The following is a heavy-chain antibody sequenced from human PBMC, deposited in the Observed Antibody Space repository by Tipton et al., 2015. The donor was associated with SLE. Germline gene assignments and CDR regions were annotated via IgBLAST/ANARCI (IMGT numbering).Heavy chain of an antibody. CDR2: IYHSGST. D-gene: IGHD5-12*01. CDR3: ARMYSGYGVFDY. V-gene: IGHV4-38-2*01. CDR1: GYSIISGYY. Sequence: TLSLTCAVSGYSIISGYYWGWIRQPPGKGLEWIGSIYHSGSTYYNPSLKSRVTISVDTSRNQFSLKLSSVTAADTAVYYCARMYSGYGVFDYWGQGTLVTVSS. J-gene: IGHJ4*02.